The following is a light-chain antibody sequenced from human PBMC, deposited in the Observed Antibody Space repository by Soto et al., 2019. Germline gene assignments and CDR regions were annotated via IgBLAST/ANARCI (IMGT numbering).Light chain of an antibody. CDR3: AAWDDSLDGPV. V-gene: IGLV1-47*01. Sequence: QSVLTQPPSASGTPGQRVTISCSGSSSNIGSNYVYWYQQLPGTAPKLLIYRNNQRPSGVPDRFSASKSGTSASLAISGLQSEDETEYYCAAWDDSLDGPVFGGGTKLTVL. CDR1: SSNIGSNY. CDR2: RNN. J-gene: IGLJ2*01.